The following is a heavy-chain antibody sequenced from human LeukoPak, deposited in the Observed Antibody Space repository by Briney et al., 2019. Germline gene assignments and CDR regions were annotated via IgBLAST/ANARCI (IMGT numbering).Heavy chain of an antibody. V-gene: IGHV1-69*04. CDR2: IIPILGIA. Sequence: ASVKVSCKASVGTFSSYALSWVRQAPGQGLEWMGRIIPILGIANYAQKFQGRVTITADKSTSTAYMELSSLRSEDTAVYYCARDKYSSSSLYNWFDPWGQGTLVTVSS. CDR1: VGTFSSYA. J-gene: IGHJ5*02. D-gene: IGHD6-6*01. CDR3: ARDKYSSSSLYNWFDP.